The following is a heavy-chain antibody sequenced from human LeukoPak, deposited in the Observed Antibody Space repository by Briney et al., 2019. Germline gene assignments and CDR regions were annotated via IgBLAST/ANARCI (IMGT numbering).Heavy chain of an antibody. CDR1: GFTFSTYS. CDR2: IWYDGSNK. V-gene: IGHV3-33*08. J-gene: IGHJ4*02. CDR3: ARDLY. Sequence: GGSLRLSCAASGFTFSTYSMNWVRQVPGKGLEWVAVIWYDGSNKYYADSVKGRFTISRDNSKNTLYLQMNSLRAEDTAVYYCARDLYWGQGTLVTVSS.